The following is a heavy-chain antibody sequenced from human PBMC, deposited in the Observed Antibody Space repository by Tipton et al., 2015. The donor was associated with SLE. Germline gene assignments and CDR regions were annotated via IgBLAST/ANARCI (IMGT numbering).Heavy chain of an antibody. J-gene: IGHJ3*02. CDR1: GGSISNRNYY. CDR3: AREEGQWDAFDI. V-gene: IGHV4-39*07. D-gene: IGHD6-19*01. Sequence: TLSLTCTVSGGSISNRNYYWGWIRQPPGKGLEWIGSIYYTGSTYYKPSLKSRVTISVDTSKNQFSLKLSSVTAADTAVYYCAREEGQWDAFDIWGQGTMVTVSS. CDR2: IYYTGST.